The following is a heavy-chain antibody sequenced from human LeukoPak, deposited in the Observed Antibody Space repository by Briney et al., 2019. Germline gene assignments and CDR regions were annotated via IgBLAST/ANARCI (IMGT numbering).Heavy chain of an antibody. CDR2: IYSGGST. Sequence: GGSLRLSCAASGFTVSSNYMSWVRQAPGKGLEWVSVIYSGGSTYYADSVKGRFTISRHNSKNTLYLQMNSLRAEDTAVYYCARVGSQWITSQSLCDWGQGTLVTVSS. J-gene: IGHJ4*02. CDR3: ARVGSQWITSQSLCD. V-gene: IGHV3-53*04. CDR1: GFTVSSNY. D-gene: IGHD1-14*01.